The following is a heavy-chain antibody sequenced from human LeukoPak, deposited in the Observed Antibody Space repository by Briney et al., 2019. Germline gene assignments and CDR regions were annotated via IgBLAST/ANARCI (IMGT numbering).Heavy chain of an antibody. V-gene: IGHV4-39*01. J-gene: IGHJ5*02. CDR3: ARSYYDFWSGYSPPYNWFDP. CDR2: IYYSGST. D-gene: IGHD3-3*01. CDR1: GGSISSSSYY. Sequence: SETLSLTCTVSGGSISSSSYYWGWIRQPPGKGLEWIGSIYYSGSTYYNPSLKSRVTISVDTSKNQFSLKLSSATAADTAVYYCARSYYDFWSGYSPPYNWFDPWGQGTLVTVSS.